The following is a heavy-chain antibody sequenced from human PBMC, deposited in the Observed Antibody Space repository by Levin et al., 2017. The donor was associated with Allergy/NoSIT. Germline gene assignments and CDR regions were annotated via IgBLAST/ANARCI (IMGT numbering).Heavy chain of an antibody. J-gene: IGHJ2*01. CDR2: IYWDGDR. Sequence: SGPTLVKPTQTLTLTCTFSGFSLSTSAVAVGWIRQPPGKALEWLALIYWDGDRRYSPSLKNRLTITQDTSKNQVVLTMTNMDPVDAATYYCAHTVTSDWSYWFFDLWGPGTLVTVSS. V-gene: IGHV2-5*02. D-gene: IGHD6-19*01. CDR3: AHTVTSDWSYWFFDL. CDR1: GFSLSTSAVA.